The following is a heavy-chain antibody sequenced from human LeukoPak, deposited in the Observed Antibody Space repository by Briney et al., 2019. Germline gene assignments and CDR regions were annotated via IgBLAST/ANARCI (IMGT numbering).Heavy chain of an antibody. D-gene: IGHD3-10*01. CDR2: IYYSGST. CDR3: ARRVGRWFGERAYYYNYMDV. J-gene: IGHJ6*03. V-gene: IGHV4-39*01. Sequence: SEALSLTCTVSGGSISSSSYYWGWIRQPPGEGLKWIGSIYYSGSTYYNPSLKSRVTISVDTSKNQFSLKLSPVTAADTAVYYCARRVGRWFGERAYYYNYMDVWDKGTTVTISS. CDR1: GGSISSSSYY.